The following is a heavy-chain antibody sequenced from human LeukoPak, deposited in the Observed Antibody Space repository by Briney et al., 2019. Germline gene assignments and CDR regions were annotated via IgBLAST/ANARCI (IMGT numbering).Heavy chain of an antibody. CDR1: GYTFSSYG. Sequence: ASVKVSCKASGYTFSSYGTNWVRQAPGQGLEWMGWISVYNGNTNTNYAQNLQGRVTMTTDTSTSTAYMELTSLTSDDTAVYYCARDYGYGAYGPTYFQHWGQGTLVTVSS. CDR2: ISVYNGNTNT. V-gene: IGHV1-18*01. D-gene: IGHD5-12*01. J-gene: IGHJ1*01. CDR3: ARDYGYGAYGPTYFQH.